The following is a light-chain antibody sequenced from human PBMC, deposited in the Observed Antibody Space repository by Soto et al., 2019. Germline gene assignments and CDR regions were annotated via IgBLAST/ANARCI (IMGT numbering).Light chain of an antibody. CDR3: QQYGSKT. CDR2: GAS. Sequence: ELVLTQSPGTLSVSPGETATLSCRASQSISSSYLAWYQQRPGQAPRLLIYGASSRATGIPDRFSGSGSGTDFTLTISRLEPEDFAVYYCQQYGSKTFGQGTKLEIK. V-gene: IGKV3-20*01. CDR1: QSISSSY. J-gene: IGKJ2*01.